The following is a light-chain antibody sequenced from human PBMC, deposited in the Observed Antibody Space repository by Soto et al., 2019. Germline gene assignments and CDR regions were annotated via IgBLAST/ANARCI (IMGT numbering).Light chain of an antibody. CDR2: DTS. V-gene: IGKV3-15*01. Sequence: EIVLTQSPGTLSLSPGERATLSCRASQSVSSSYLAWYQQKPGQTPRLLIYDTSTRATGVPARFSGSRSGTGFTLTINSLQSEDFAVYYCQRYNNWPLTFGGGTKVDIK. CDR3: QRYNNWPLT. J-gene: IGKJ4*01. CDR1: QSVSSSY.